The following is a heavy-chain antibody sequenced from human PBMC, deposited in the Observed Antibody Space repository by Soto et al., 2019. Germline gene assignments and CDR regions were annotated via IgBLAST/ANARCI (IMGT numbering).Heavy chain of an antibody. V-gene: IGHV3-30*18. J-gene: IGHJ4*02. D-gene: IGHD3-3*01. CDR2: ISNDGNSE. CDR3: AKTITTIGVSSTGRGGLRDN. CDR1: GFTFSVFG. Sequence: QVQLVESGGGVVQPGRSLRLSCAASGFTFSVFGMHWVRQAPGKGLEWVAVISNDGNSEHYADSVKGRFTISRDNSKNTFYLQMNSLSVEDTAVYYCAKTITTIGVSSTGRGGLRDNGGQGILVSVSS.